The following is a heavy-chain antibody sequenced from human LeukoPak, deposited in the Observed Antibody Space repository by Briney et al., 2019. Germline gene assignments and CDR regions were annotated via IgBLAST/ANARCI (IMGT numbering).Heavy chain of an antibody. Sequence: SVKVSCKASGGTFSSYATSWVRQAPGQGLEWMGGIIPIFGTANYAQKFQGRVTITADESTSTAYMELSSLRSEDTAVYYCARSGSGSYSDFDYWGQGTLVTVSS. CDR2: IIPIFGTA. CDR1: GGTFSSYA. J-gene: IGHJ4*02. V-gene: IGHV1-69*13. CDR3: ARSGSGSYSDFDY. D-gene: IGHD3-10*01.